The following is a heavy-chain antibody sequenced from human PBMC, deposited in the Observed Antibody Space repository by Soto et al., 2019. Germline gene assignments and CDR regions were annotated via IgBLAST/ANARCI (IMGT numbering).Heavy chain of an antibody. J-gene: IGHJ4*02. CDR3: ASILQQGVDY. CDR2: INHSGST. CDR1: GGSFSGYY. V-gene: IGHV4-34*01. Sequence: QVQLQQWGAGLLKPSETLSLTCAVYGGSFSGYYWSWIRQPPGKGLEWIGEINHSGSTNYNPSLKSRVTISVDTSKNQFSLKLSSVTAADTAVYYCASILQQGVDYWGQGTLVTVSS. D-gene: IGHD1-1*01.